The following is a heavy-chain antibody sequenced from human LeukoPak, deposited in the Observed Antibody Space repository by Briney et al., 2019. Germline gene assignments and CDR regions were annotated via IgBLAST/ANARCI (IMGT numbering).Heavy chain of an antibody. J-gene: IGHJ4*02. CDR3: ARDGDGSGLYYFDY. CDR1: GFTFSSYG. V-gene: IGHV3-33*01. Sequence: GGSLRLSCAASGFTFSSYGMHWVRQAPGKGLEWVAVIWYDGSNKYYADSVKGRFTISRDNSKNTLYLQMNSLRAEDTAVYYCARDGDGSGLYYFDYWGQGTWSPSPQ. CDR2: IWYDGSNK. D-gene: IGHD3-10*01.